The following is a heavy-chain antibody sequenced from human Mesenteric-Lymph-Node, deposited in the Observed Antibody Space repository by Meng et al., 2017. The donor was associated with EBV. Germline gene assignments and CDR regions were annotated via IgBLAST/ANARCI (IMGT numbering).Heavy chain of an antibody. V-gene: IGHV4-4*02. J-gene: IGHJ4*02. CDR2: IYHSGST. CDR1: GGSISSSNW. Sequence: QVPAKESGPGLVTPSGTLSLTCAVSGGSISSSNWWSWVRQPPGKGLEWIGEIYHSGSTNYNPSLKSRVAISVDKSKNQFSLNLSSVTAADTAVYYCARVGQWLPIDYWGQGTLVTVSS. D-gene: IGHD6-19*01. CDR3: ARVGQWLPIDY.